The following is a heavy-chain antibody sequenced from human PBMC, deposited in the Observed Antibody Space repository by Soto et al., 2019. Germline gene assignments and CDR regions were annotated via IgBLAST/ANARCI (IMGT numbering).Heavy chain of an antibody. V-gene: IGHV3-23*01. J-gene: IGHJ4*02. Sequence: EVQLLESGGGLVQPGESLRLSCVASAFTFSNSAMSCVRQAPGKGLDWVSTISGTGISTYYADSVKGRFTISRDNSKNALYLQMNSLRAEDTARYYCAKVMPSSGTDYWGQGTLVTVSS. CDR3: AKVMPSSGTDY. CDR2: ISGTGIST. D-gene: IGHD6-13*01. CDR1: AFTFSNSA.